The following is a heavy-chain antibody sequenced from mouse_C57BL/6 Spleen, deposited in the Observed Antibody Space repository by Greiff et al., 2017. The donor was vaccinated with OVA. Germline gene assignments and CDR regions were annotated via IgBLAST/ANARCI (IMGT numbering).Heavy chain of an antibody. CDR2: IYPGDGDT. CDR1: GYAFSSSW. Sequence: VHLVESGPELVKPGASVKISCKASGYAFSSSWMNWVKQRPGKGLEWIGRIYPGDGDTNYNGKFKGKATLTADKSSSTAYMQLSSLTSEDSAVYFCARRRSNWGYFDVWGTGTTVTVSS. CDR3: ARRRSNWGYFDV. J-gene: IGHJ1*03. V-gene: IGHV1-82*01. D-gene: IGHD4-1*01.